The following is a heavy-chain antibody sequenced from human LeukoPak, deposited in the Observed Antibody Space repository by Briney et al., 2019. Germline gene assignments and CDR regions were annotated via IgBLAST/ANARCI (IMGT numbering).Heavy chain of an antibody. V-gene: IGHV5-51*01. J-gene: IGHJ4*02. Sequence: GESLKISCKGSGYSSTNYWIGWVRQMPGKGLEWMGIIYPGDSDTRYSPSFQGQVTISADKSISTAYLQWSSLKASDTAMYYCARQYSGYDYYFDYWGQGTLVTVSS. CDR1: GYSSTNYW. D-gene: IGHD5-12*01. CDR2: IYPGDSDT. CDR3: ARQYSGYDYYFDY.